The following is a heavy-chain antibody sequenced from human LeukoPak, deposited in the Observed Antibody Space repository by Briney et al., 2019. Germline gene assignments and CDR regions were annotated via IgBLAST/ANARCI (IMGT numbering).Heavy chain of an antibody. CDR1: GYTFTDYY. CDR2: INPNSGDA. CDR3: ASSGRGGPAAFGFDP. Sequence: ASVKVSCQASGYTFTDYYIHWVRPAPGQGPEWMGWINPNSGDANYAQKFQASVTMTRDTSINTAYMELSRLRSDDTAVYYCASSGRGGPAAFGFDPWGQGSLVTVSS. J-gene: IGHJ5*02. V-gene: IGHV1-2*02. D-gene: IGHD2-2*01.